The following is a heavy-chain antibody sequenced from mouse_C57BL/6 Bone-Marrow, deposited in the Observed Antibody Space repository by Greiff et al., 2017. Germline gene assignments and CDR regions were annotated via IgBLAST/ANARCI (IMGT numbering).Heavy chain of an antibody. CDR3: ARFITTI. CDR2: IYPGDGDN. CDR1: GYAFSSSW. D-gene: IGHD1-1*01. V-gene: IGHV1-82*01. Sequence: VKLMESGPELVKPGASVKISCKASGYAFSSSWMNWVKQRPGKGLEWIGRIYPGDGDNNYNGKFKGKATLTADKSSSTAYMQLSSLTSEDSAVYFCARFITTIRGQGTLVTVSA. J-gene: IGHJ3*01.